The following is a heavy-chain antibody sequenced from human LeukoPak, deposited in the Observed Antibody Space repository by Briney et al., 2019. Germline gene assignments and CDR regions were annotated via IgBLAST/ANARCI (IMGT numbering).Heavy chain of an antibody. CDR3: LYVDFWSGDY. CDR2: INPNSGGT. Sequence: ASVKVSCKAYGYTFTGYYMHWVRQGPGQGLEWMGWINPNSGGTNYAQKFQGRVTMTRDTSISTAYMELSRLRSDDTAVYYCLYVDFWSGDYWGQGTLVTVSS. V-gene: IGHV1-2*02. CDR1: GYTFTGYY. J-gene: IGHJ4*02. D-gene: IGHD3-3*01.